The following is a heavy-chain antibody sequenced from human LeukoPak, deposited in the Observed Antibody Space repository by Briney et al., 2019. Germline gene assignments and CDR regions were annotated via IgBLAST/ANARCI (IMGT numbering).Heavy chain of an antibody. V-gene: IGHV4-34*01. CDR3: ARGGPTVTIDY. CDR2: INHSGST. Sequence: SETLSLTCAVYGGSFSGYYWSWIRQSPGKGLEWIGEINHSGSTNYNPSLKSRVTISVDTSKNQFSLKLSSVTAADTAVYYCARGGPTVTIDYWGQGTLVTVSS. J-gene: IGHJ4*02. D-gene: IGHD4-11*01. CDR1: GGSFSGYY.